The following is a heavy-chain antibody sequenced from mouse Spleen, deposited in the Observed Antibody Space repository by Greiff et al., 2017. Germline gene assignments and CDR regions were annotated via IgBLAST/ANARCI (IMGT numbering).Heavy chain of an antibody. V-gene: IGHV5-6*01. J-gene: IGHJ4*01. CDR1: GFTFSSYG. D-gene: IGHD1-1*01. CDR2: ISSGGSYT. Sequence: EVQVVESGGDLVKPGGSLKLSCAASGFTFSSYGMSWVRQTPDKRLEWVATISSGGSYTYYPDSVKGRFTISRDNAKNTLYLQMSSLKSEDTAMYYCARTTVGYYYAMDYWGQGTSVTVSS. CDR3: ARTTVGYYYAMDY.